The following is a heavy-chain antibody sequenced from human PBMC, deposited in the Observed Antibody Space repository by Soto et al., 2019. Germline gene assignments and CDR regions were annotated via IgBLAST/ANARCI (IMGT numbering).Heavy chain of an antibody. CDR3: AKDQVRVVVAAAFDD. D-gene: IGHD2-15*01. J-gene: IGHJ4*02. CDR1: GFTFSSYA. Sequence: PGGSLRLSCAASGFTFSSYAMSWVRQAPGKGLEWVSGISGSGDSTYYADSVKGRFTISRDNSKNTLYLQMNSLRAEDTAVYYCAKDQVRVVVAAAFDDWGQGPRVTVAS. V-gene: IGHV3-23*01. CDR2: ISGSGDST.